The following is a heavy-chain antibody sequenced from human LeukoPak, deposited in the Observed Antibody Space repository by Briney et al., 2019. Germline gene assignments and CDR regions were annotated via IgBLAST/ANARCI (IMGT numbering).Heavy chain of an antibody. Sequence: SVKVSCKASGGTFSSYAIIWVRQAPGQGLEWMGGIIPILGTANYAQKFQGRVTITADESTSTAYMELSSLRSEDTAVYYCAHDFWRRADYYYYYYMDVWGKGTTVTVSS. J-gene: IGHJ6*03. CDR3: AHDFWRRADYYYYYYMDV. D-gene: IGHD3-3*01. CDR2: IIPILGTA. CDR1: GGTFSSYA. V-gene: IGHV1-69*13.